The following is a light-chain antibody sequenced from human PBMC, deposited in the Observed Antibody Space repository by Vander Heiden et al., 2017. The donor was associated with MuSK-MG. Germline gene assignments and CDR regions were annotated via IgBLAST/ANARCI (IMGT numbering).Light chain of an antibody. Sequence: DIVMTQSPDSLAVSLGERASINCKSSQTILYTSNNKNYLAWYQQKPGQPPKLLIYWASIRESGVPDRFSGSGSGTDFTLTISSLQAEDVALYYCQQDYSAPWTFGQGTKVEIK. V-gene: IGKV4-1*01. CDR1: QTILYTSNNKNY. J-gene: IGKJ1*01. CDR3: QQDYSAPWT. CDR2: WAS.